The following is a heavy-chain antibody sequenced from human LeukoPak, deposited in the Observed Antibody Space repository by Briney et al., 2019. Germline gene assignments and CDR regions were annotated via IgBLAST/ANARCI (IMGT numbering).Heavy chain of an antibody. J-gene: IGHJ4*02. CDR2: IYYSGST. Sequence: SETLSLTCTVSGGSISSYYWSWIRKPPGKGLGWIGYIYYSGSTNYNPSLKSRVTISVDTSKNQFSLKLSSVTAADTAVYYCARDRRYSSGWYGIDYWGQGTLVTVSS. V-gene: IGHV4-59*01. CDR1: GGSISSYY. D-gene: IGHD6-19*01. CDR3: ARDRRYSSGWYGIDY.